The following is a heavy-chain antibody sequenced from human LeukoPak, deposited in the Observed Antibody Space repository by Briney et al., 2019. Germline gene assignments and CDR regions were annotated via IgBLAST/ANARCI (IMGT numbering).Heavy chain of an antibody. CDR2: ISAYNGNT. D-gene: IGHD6-19*01. CDR1: GYTFTSYG. J-gene: IGHJ4*02. CDR3: ARDRAVAGTRGYNY. V-gene: IGHV1-18*01. Sequence: GASVKVSCKASGYTFTSYGISWVRQAPGQGLEWMGWISAYNGNTNYAQKLQGRVTMTTDTSTSTAYMELRSLRSDDTAVYYCARDRAVAGTRGYNYWGQGTLVTVSS.